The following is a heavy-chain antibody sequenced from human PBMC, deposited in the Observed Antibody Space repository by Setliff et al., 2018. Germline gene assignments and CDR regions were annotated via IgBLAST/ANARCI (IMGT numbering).Heavy chain of an antibody. J-gene: IGHJ4*02. Sequence: PGGSLRLSCAASGFTFSSYGMHWVRQAPGKGLERVAVIWYDGSNKYYAGSVKGRFTISRDNSKNTLYLQMNSLRAEDTAVYYCAKAGSGWYGLGDYWGQGTLVTVSS. V-gene: IGHV3-33*06. CDR1: GFTFSSYG. D-gene: IGHD6-19*01. CDR3: AKAGSGWYGLGDY. CDR2: IWYDGSNK.